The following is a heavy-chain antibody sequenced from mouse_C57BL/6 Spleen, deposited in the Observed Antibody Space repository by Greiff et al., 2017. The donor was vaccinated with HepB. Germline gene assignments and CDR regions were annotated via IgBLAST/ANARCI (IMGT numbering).Heavy chain of an antibody. V-gene: IGHV5-16*01. J-gene: IGHJ4*01. CDR3: AREGGGTYAMDY. Sequence: EVQVVESEGGLVQPGSSMKLSCTASGFTFSDYYMAWVRQVPEKGLEWVANINYDGSSTYYLDSLKSRFIISRDNAKNILYLQMSSLKSEDTATYYCAREGGGTYAMDYWGQGTSVTVSS. CDR1: GFTFSDYY. CDR2: INYDGSST. D-gene: IGHD3-3*01.